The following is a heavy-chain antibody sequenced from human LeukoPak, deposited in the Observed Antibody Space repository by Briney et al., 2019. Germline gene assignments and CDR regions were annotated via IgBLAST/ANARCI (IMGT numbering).Heavy chain of an antibody. CDR2: IYYSGRS. CDR1: GGSISSTSYY. Sequence: TSETLSLTCTVPGGSISSTSYYWGWIRQPPGKGLECIGSIYYSGRSYYNPSLKSRVTISVDTSKNQFSLRLTSVTAADTAVYYCARGDSGVRWFDSWGQGTLVTVSS. CDR3: ARGDSGVRWFDS. D-gene: IGHD2-15*01. J-gene: IGHJ5*01. V-gene: IGHV4-39*07.